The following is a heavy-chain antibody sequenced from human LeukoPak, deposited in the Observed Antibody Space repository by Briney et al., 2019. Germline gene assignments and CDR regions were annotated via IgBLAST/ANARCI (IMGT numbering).Heavy chain of an antibody. CDR3: ARQKEYSSGWIYGY. J-gene: IGHJ4*02. CDR1: GYTFTGYY. Sequence: ASVKVSCKASGYTFTGYYMHWVRQAPGQGLEWMGWINPNSGGTNYAQKFQGRVTVTRDTSISTAYMELSRLRSDDTAVYYCARQKEYSSGWIYGYWGQGTLVTVSS. D-gene: IGHD6-19*01. CDR2: INPNSGGT. V-gene: IGHV1-2*02.